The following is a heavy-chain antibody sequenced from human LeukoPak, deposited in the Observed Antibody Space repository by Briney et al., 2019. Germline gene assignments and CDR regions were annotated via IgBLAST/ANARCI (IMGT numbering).Heavy chain of an antibody. V-gene: IGHV7-4-1*02. D-gene: IGHD5-12*01. CDR2: INTNTGNP. CDR1: GYTFTSYA. CDR3: ARVRSGYDRDYYYYYMDV. J-gene: IGHJ6*03. Sequence: GASVKVSCKASGYTFTSYAMNWVRQAPGQGLEWVGWINTNTGNPTYAQGFTGRFVFSLDTSVSTAYLQISSLKAEDTAVYYCARVRSGYDRDYYYYYMDVWGKGTTVTVSS.